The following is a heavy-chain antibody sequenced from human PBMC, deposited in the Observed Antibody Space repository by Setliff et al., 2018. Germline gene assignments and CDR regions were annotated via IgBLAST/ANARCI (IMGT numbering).Heavy chain of an antibody. J-gene: IGHJ6*03. V-gene: IGHV4-59*01. CDR1: DGSLSTYY. CDR2: VYYSGTA. CDR3: ARGGTFRYFDF. Sequence: SETLSLTCTVSDGSLSTYYWSWIRQPPGKGLEFIGYVYYSGTANYSPSLRSRLTISVDTSKNQFSLKLRSVTAADTAVYYCARGGTFRYFDFWGKGTTVTVSS. D-gene: IGHD5-12*01.